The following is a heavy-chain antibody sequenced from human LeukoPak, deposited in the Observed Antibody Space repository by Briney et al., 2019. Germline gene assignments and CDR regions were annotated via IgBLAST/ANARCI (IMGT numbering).Heavy chain of an antibody. D-gene: IGHD3-22*01. V-gene: IGHV3-23*01. CDR3: AKRGVVIRVILVGFHKEAYYFDS. Sequence: GGSLRLSCAVSGITLSNYGMSWVRQAPGKGLEWVAGISDSGGRINYADSVRGRFTISRDNPKNTLYLQMNSLRAEDTAVYFCAKRGVVIRVILVGFHKEAYYFDSWGQGALVTVSS. J-gene: IGHJ4*02. CDR2: ISDSGGRI. CDR1: GITLSNYG.